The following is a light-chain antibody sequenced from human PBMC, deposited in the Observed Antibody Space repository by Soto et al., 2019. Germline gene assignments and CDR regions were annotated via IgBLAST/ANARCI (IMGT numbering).Light chain of an antibody. Sequence: EIVMTQSPATLSVSPGEKATLSCRASQSLNNNLAWYQQKPGQGPRLLIYFASTRATGIPARFSGSGSGTEISLTISSLRSEDFANYYCQQYIAWPLTFGGGTKVETK. V-gene: IGKV3-15*01. J-gene: IGKJ4*01. CDR1: QSLNNN. CDR2: FAS. CDR3: QQYIAWPLT.